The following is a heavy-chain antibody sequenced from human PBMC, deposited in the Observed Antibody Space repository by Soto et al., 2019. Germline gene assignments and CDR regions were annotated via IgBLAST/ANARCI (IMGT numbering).Heavy chain of an antibody. CDR3: ARYIAARRKWFDP. V-gene: IGHV4-31*03. Sequence: QVQLQQSGPGLVKPSQTLYLTCTVSGGSISSGVYYWSWIRQHPGKCLEWIGYIYYSGSTYYNHSLKSRVTISVDTSKNQFSLKLSSVTAADTAVYYCARYIAARRKWFDPWGQGTLVTVSS. CDR2: IYYSGST. D-gene: IGHD6-6*01. CDR1: GGSISSGVYY. J-gene: IGHJ5*02.